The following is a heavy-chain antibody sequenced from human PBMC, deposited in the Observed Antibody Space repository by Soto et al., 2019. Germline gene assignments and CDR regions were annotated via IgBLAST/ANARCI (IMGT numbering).Heavy chain of an antibody. CDR2: ISWNSGSI. J-gene: IGHJ5*02. CDR1: GFTFDDYA. Sequence: EVQLVESGGGLVQPGRSLRLSCAASGFTFDDYAMHWVRQAPGKGLEWVSGISWNSGSIGYADSVKGRFTISRDNAKNSLYLQMNSLRAEDMALYYCAKEGLVGANRYNWFDPWGQGTLVTVSS. V-gene: IGHV3-9*03. CDR3: AKEGLVGANRYNWFDP. D-gene: IGHD1-26*01.